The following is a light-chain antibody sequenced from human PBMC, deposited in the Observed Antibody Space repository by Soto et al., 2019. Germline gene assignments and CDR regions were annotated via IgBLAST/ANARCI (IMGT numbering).Light chain of an antibody. CDR2: DAA. CDR1: QSVATSH. CDR3: QQYGSAPFT. V-gene: IGKV3-20*01. J-gene: IGKJ3*01. Sequence: EIVLTQSPGTLSLSPGERATLSCRASQSVATSHLAWYRQKPGQTPRLLIYDAASRATGIPDRISGSGSGTDFTHTISRLEPEDFEVYYCQQYGSAPFTFGPGTKVDIK.